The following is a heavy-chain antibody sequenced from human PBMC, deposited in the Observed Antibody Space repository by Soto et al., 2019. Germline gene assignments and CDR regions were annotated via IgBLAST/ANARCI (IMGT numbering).Heavy chain of an antibody. CDR3: ARDWSYGSGSYYLFDY. J-gene: IGHJ4*02. V-gene: IGHV3-21*01. CDR1: GFTFSSYS. D-gene: IGHD3-10*01. CDR2: ISSSSSYI. Sequence: PGGSLRLSCAASGFTFSSYSMNWVRQAPGKGLEWVSSISSSSSYIYYADSVKGRFTISRDNAKNSLYLQMNSLRAEDTAVYYCARDWSYGSGSYYLFDYWGQGTLVTVSS.